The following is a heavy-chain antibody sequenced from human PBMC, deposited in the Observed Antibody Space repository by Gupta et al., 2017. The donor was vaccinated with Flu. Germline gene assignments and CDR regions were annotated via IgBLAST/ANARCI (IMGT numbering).Heavy chain of an antibody. J-gene: IGHJ4*02. CDR2: INQDGNKK. CDR1: VLTFPRYW. Sequence: EVQLVESGGGLVQPGGSLRLSCAASVLTFPRYWMSWVRQAPGKGLEWVANINQDGNKKYYVDYVKGRFTISRDNAKNSLYLQMNSLRAEDTAVYYCVEAGGGSYPWGQGTLVTVSS. V-gene: IGHV3-7*01. CDR3: VEAGGGSYP. D-gene: IGHD3-3*01.